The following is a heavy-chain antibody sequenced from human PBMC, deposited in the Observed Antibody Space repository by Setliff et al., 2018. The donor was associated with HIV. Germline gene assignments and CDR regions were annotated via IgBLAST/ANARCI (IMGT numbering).Heavy chain of an antibody. Sequence: ASVKVSCKASGYTFTGYYMHWVRQAPGQGLEWMGWINPNSGGTNYAQKFQGRVTMTRDTPISTAYMELSRLRSDDTAVYYCARSGYSSSWYLDYYYYYGMNVWGQGTTVTVSS. D-gene: IGHD6-13*01. V-gene: IGHV1-2*02. CDR2: INPNSGGT. J-gene: IGHJ6*02. CDR3: ARSGYSSSWYLDYYYYYGMNV. CDR1: GYTFTGYY.